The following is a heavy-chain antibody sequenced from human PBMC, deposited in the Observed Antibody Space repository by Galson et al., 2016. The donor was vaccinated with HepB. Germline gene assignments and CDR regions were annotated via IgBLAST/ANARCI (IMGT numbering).Heavy chain of an antibody. V-gene: IGHV1-69*13. D-gene: IGHD3-22*01. CDR2: IIPIFTTA. Sequence: SVKVSCKASGGTFSNYAISWVRQAPGQGLEWMGGIIPIFTTATFAQKFHDRVSITADESTSTAYMELSSLRSEDTAVYYCARWHYYDSGGYYPDLNWLDPWGQGTLVTVSS. J-gene: IGHJ5*02. CDR1: GGTFSNYA. CDR3: ARWHYYDSGGYYPDLNWLDP.